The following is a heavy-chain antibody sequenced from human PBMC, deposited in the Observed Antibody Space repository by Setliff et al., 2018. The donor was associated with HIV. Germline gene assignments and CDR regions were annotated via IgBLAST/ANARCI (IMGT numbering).Heavy chain of an antibody. Sequence: SETLSLTCAVYGESFSRYYFTWIRQAPGRGLEWIGEINHSAFTKYNPSLASRVTMSIDTSKNQFSLLLSSVTAADTAMYFCARRPGGITRARLDNWGQGTPVTVS. CDR1: GESFSRYY. J-gene: IGHJ4*02. V-gene: IGHV4-34*01. CDR3: ARRPGGITRARLDN. CDR2: INHSAFT. D-gene: IGHD3-16*01.